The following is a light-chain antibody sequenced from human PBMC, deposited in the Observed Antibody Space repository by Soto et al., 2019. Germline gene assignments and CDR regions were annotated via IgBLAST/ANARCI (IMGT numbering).Light chain of an antibody. CDR3: RQAAQPPYT. J-gene: IGKJ2*01. V-gene: IGKV2-28*01. Sequence: EIVMTQSPLSLPATPGEPASISCRSSQSLLNSNGYTYLDWYLQKPWQSPQFLIYLVSNRSSGVPDKFSGSGSCTDFTLKISRVEAEDVGVYFCRQAAQPPYTFGQGTKLEIK. CDR2: LVS. CDR1: QSLLNSNGYTY.